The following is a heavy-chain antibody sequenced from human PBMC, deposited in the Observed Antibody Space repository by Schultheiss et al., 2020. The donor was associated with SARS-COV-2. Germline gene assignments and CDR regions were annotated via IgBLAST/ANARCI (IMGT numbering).Heavy chain of an antibody. Sequence: SVKVSCKASGGTFSSYAISWVRQAPGQGLEWMGGIIPIFGTANYAQKLQGRVTMTTDTSTSTAYMELRSLRSDDTAVYYCARGGKRSGFDYWGQGTLVTVSS. CDR1: GGTFSSYA. CDR2: IIPIFGTA. V-gene: IGHV1-69*05. D-gene: IGHD3-16*01. CDR3: ARGGKRSGFDY. J-gene: IGHJ4*02.